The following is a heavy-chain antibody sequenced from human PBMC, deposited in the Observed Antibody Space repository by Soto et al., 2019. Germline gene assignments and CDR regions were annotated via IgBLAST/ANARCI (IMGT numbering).Heavy chain of an antibody. CDR2: IFWNDDK. CDR1: GFSLITSGVG. J-gene: IGHJ4*02. D-gene: IGHD6-13*01. V-gene: IGHV2-5*01. Sequence: VSGPTLVNPTQTLTLTCSFSGFSLITSGVGVGWIRQPPGKPLEWLALIFWNDDKRYSPSLKSRLTVTKDTSKNQVVLTMTNMDPLDTATYYCAHRQAPAPGSLSYYFDYWGQGTLVTVSS. CDR3: AHRQAPAPGSLSYYFDY.